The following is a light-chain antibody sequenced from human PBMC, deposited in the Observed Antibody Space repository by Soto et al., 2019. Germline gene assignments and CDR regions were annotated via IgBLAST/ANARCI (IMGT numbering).Light chain of an antibody. Sequence: EIVLTQSPVTLSLSPGERATLSCRASRSVTGYLAWYQQKPGQAPRLLIYDASSRATGVPARFSGSGSGTDFTLTITSLEPEDFAVYYCQQRSDWPSTFGGGTKVAI. CDR2: DAS. J-gene: IGKJ4*01. V-gene: IGKV3-11*01. CDR3: QQRSDWPST. CDR1: RSVTGY.